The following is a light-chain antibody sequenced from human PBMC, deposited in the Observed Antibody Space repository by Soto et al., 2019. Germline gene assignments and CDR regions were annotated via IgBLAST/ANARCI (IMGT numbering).Light chain of an antibody. Sequence: EIVLTQSPGTLSLSPGESGILSCRTSQTVNSPYLARYQQKPGQAPRLLIPGASTRATGIPDRFSGSGSGTEFTLTISRLGSEDFAVYYYDQHETSPPTFGPGTKVDVK. V-gene: IGKV3-20*01. J-gene: IGKJ3*01. CDR1: QTVNSPY. CDR3: DQHETSPPT. CDR2: GAS.